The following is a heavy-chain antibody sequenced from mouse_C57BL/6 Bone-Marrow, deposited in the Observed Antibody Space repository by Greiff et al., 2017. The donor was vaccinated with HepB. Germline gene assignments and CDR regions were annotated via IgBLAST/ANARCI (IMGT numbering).Heavy chain of an antibody. CDR1: GYAFSSYW. CDR2: IYPGDGDT. D-gene: IGHD3-2*02. J-gene: IGHJ3*01. V-gene: IGHV1-80*01. CDR3: ARSGTAQAFAY. Sequence: QVQLKQSGAELVKPGASVKISCKASGYAFSSYWMNWVKQRPGKGLEWIGQIYPGDGDTNYNGKFKGKATLTADKSSSTAYMQLSSLTSEDSAVYFCARSGTAQAFAYWGQGTLVTVSA.